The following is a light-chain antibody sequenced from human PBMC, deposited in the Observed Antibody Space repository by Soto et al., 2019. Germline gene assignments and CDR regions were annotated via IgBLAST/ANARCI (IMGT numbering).Light chain of an antibody. Sequence: EVVLTQSPAILSLSPGESGTLSCRDSQNIGSYLVWYQQRPGQAPRLLFYDASVRATGIPARFKGSGSGTDFTLAITSLAPEDSAVYYCKQRLNWPSGFFTFGPGTKVEIK. CDR1: QNIGSY. J-gene: IGKJ3*01. CDR2: DAS. V-gene: IGKV3-11*01. CDR3: KQRLNWPSGFFT.